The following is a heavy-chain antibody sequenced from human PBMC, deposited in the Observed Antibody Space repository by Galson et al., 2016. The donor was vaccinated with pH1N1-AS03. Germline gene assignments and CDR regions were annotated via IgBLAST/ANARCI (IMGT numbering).Heavy chain of an antibody. CDR1: GYVFGSYR. CDR3: ARQTMVHYFDY. CDR2: ISVYNGNT. Sequence: SVKVSCKASGYVFGSYRISWVRQAPGQGLEWMGWISVYNGNTNHAQNLQGRVTMSTDTSTTTAYMVLRSLTSDDTAVYYCARQTMVHYFDYWGQGTLVTVSS. D-gene: IGHD3-10*01. J-gene: IGHJ4*02. V-gene: IGHV1-18*01.